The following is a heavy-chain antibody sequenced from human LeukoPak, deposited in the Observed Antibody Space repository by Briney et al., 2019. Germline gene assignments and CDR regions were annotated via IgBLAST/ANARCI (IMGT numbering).Heavy chain of an antibody. CDR3: ARGPVAGTIWFDP. V-gene: IGHV1-69*05. J-gene: IGHJ5*02. Sequence: ASVKVSCKASGGTFSSYAISWVRQAPGQGLEWMGGITPIFGTANYAQKFQGRVTITTDESTRTAYMELSSLRSEDTAVYYCARGPVAGTIWFDPWGQGTLVTVSS. D-gene: IGHD6-19*01. CDR2: ITPIFGTA. CDR1: GGTFSSYA.